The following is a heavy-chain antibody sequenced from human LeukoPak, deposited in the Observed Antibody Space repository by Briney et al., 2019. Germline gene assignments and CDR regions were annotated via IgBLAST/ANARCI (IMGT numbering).Heavy chain of an antibody. CDR2: IRSTANGYAT. Sequence: HAGGSLRLSCAASGFTFSGSALHWVRQASGKGLEWVGRIRSTANGYATAYAASVKGRFTISRDDSKNTAYLQMDSLKTEDTAVYYCTGNYYGSGSYADLDYWGQGTLVTVSS. J-gene: IGHJ4*02. CDR1: GFTFSGSA. D-gene: IGHD3-10*01. CDR3: TGNYYGSGSYADLDY. V-gene: IGHV3-73*01.